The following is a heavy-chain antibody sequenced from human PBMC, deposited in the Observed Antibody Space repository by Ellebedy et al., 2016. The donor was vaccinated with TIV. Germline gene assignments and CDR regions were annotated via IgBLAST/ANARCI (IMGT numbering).Heavy chain of an antibody. D-gene: IGHD4-11*01. J-gene: IGHJ4*02. CDR2: IWYDGSNK. CDR1: GFTFSNYG. V-gene: IGHV3-33*01. Sequence: GESLKISXAASGFTFSNYGMHWVRRAPGKGLEWVAVIWYDGSNKYYADSVKGRFTISRDNSKNTLYVQMNSLRAEDTAVYYCARDRGYSTPFDYWGQGTLVTVSS. CDR3: ARDRGYSTPFDY.